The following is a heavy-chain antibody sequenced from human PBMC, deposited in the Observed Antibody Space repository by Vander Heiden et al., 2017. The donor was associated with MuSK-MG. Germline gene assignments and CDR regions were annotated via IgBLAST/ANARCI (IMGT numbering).Heavy chain of an antibody. V-gene: IGHV4-31*03. Sequence: QVQLQESGPGLVKPSQTLSLTCTVSGGSISSGGYYWSWNRQPPRKGRAWIGYVHYSGSTYYNPSLKSRVTISVDTSKNQFSLKLSSVTAADTAVYYCARAPSGSYRREYFDYWGQGTLVTVSS. CDR3: ARAPSGSYRREYFDY. D-gene: IGHD1-26*01. J-gene: IGHJ4*02. CDR2: VHYSGST. CDR1: GGSISSGGYY.